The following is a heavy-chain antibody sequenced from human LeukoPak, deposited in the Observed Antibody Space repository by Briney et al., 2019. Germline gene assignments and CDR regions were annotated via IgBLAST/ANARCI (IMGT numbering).Heavy chain of an antibody. V-gene: IGHV3-23*01. Sequence: PGGSLRLSCAASGFTFSSYAMSWVRQAPGKGLERVSAISGSGGSTYYADSVKGRFTISRDNSKNTLYLQMNSLRAEDTAVYYCAKSSLEWLLMDYWGQGTLVTVSS. CDR3: AKSSLEWLLMDY. D-gene: IGHD3-3*01. CDR2: ISGSGGST. J-gene: IGHJ4*02. CDR1: GFTFSSYA.